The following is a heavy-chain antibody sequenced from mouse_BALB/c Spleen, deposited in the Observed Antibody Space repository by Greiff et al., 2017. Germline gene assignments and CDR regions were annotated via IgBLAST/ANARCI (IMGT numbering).Heavy chain of an antibody. Sequence: DVQLVESGGGLVQPGGSRKLSCAASGFTFSSFGMHWVRQAPEKGLEWVAYISSGSSTIYYADTVKGRFTISRDNPKNTLFLQMTSLRSEDTAMYYCARGPYAMDYWGQGTSVTVSS. CDR1: GFTFSSFG. CDR2: ISSGSSTI. CDR3: ARGPYAMDY. V-gene: IGHV5-17*02. J-gene: IGHJ4*01.